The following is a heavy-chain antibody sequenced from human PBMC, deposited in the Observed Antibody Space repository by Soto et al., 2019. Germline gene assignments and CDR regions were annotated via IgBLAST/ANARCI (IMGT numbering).Heavy chain of an antibody. J-gene: IGHJ4*02. CDR3: ANEGGAIVVVPAAPDY. V-gene: IGHV3-23*01. D-gene: IGHD2-2*01. CDR2: ISGSGGST. Sequence: GGSLRLSCAASGFTFSSYAMSWVRQAPGKGLEWVSAISGSGGSTNYADSGKGRYAISRVNTDTTLYLEMNSLSAEDTAVYDCANEGGAIVVVPAAPDYWGQGTLVTVSS. CDR1: GFTFSSYA.